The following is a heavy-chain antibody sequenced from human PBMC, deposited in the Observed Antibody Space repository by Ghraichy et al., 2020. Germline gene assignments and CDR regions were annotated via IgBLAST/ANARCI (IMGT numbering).Heavy chain of an antibody. V-gene: IGHV4-34*01. Sequence: SEPLSLTCAVYGGSFSGYYWSWIRQPPGKGLEWIGEINHSGSTNYNPSLKSRVTISVDTSKNQFSLKLSSVTAADTAVYYCARGSSSWYRGHAFDIWGQGTMVTVSS. CDR1: GGSFSGYY. CDR2: INHSGST. D-gene: IGHD6-13*01. J-gene: IGHJ3*02. CDR3: ARGSSSWYRGHAFDI.